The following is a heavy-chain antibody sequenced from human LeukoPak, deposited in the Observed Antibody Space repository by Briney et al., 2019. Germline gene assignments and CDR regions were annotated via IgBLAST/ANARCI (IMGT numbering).Heavy chain of an antibody. CDR2: INPNSGGT. CDR1: GYTFTGYY. J-gene: IGHJ4*02. CDR3: ARGNRYCSSTSCLLFDY. Sequence: RASVKVSCKASGYTFTGYYMHWVRQAPGQGLEWMGWINPNSGGTNYAQKFQGRVTMTRDTSISTAYMGLSRLRSDDAAVYYCARGNRYCSSTSCLLFDYWGQGTLVTVSA. V-gene: IGHV1-2*02. D-gene: IGHD2-2*01.